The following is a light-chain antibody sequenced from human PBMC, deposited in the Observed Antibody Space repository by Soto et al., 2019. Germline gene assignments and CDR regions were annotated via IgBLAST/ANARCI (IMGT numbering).Light chain of an antibody. CDR2: EVN. CDR3: SAYTPSTTLV. J-gene: IGLJ2*01. Sequence: QSALTQPASVSGSPGQSITISCTGTSSDVGAYNYVSWYQHHPGKAPKLIIFEVNNRPSGVSNRFSGSKSGNTASLTISALQPEDEAEYSCSAYTPSTTLVFGGWTKVIVL. CDR1: SSDVGAYNY. V-gene: IGLV2-14*01.